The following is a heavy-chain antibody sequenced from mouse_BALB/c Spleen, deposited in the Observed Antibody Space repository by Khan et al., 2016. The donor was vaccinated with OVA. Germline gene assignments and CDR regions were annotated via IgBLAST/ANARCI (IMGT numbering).Heavy chain of an antibody. Sequence: EVELVESGGDVVKPGGSLKLSCAASGFTFSTYGMSWVRQTPDKRLEWVATVSTGGHYTYYPANVKGRFTISRDNAKNTLYLPINSLKSEETAMVYCARPAYEYDSEGFAYWGQGTLVTVSA. CDR2: VSTGGHYT. CDR3: ARPAYEYDSEGFAY. V-gene: IGHV5-6*01. J-gene: IGHJ3*01. CDR1: GFTFSTYG. D-gene: IGHD2-4*01.